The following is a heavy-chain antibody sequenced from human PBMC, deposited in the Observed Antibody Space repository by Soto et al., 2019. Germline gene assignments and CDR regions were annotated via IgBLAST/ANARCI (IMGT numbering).Heavy chain of an antibody. J-gene: IGHJ4*02. CDR1: GGSISSGDYY. CDR3: AREPALADRKLDY. D-gene: IGHD3-22*01. V-gene: IGHV4-30-4*01. Sequence: TLSLTCIVSGGSISSGDYYWSWIRQPPGKGLEWIGYIYYSGSTYYNPSLKSRVTISVDTSKNQFSLKLSSVTAADTAVYYCAREPALADRKLDYWGQGTRVTV. CDR2: IYYSGST.